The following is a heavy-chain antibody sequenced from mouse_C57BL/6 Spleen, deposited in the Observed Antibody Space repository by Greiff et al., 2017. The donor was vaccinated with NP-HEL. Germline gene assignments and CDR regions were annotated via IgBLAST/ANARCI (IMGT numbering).Heavy chain of an antibody. J-gene: IGHJ2*01. D-gene: IGHD2-3*01. CDR2: INPGSGGT. CDR3: ARAEYDGYDGYFDY. V-gene: IGHV1-54*01. Sequence: VQLQESGAELVRPGTSVKVSCKASGYAFTNYLIEWVKQRPGQGLEWIGVINPGSGGTNYNEKFKGKATLTADKSSSTAYMQLSSLTSEDSAVYFCARAEYDGYDGYFDYWGQGTTLTVSS. CDR1: GYAFTNYL.